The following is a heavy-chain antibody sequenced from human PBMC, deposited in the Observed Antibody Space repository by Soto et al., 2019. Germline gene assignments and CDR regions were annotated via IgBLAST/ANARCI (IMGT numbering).Heavy chain of an antibody. J-gene: IGHJ4*02. CDR1: GFAFTRFS. V-gene: IGHV3-23*01. CDR3: AKVPDY. CDR2: INESGETT. Sequence: GGSLRLSCAASGFAFTRFSMTWVRQAPGKGLEWVSTINESGETTHYADFVKGRFTISRDNSKNTVYLQMDSLRAEDTAVYYCAKVPDYWGQRTLVTVSS.